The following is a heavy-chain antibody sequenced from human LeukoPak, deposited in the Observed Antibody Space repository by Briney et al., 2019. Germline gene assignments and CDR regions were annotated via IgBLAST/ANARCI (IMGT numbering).Heavy chain of an antibody. CDR1: GGSISSYY. V-gene: IGHV4-59*08. CDR2: IYYSGST. D-gene: IGHD4-17*01. CDR3: ARQAYGDYGGRFYYFDY. J-gene: IGHJ4*02. Sequence: SETLSPTCTVSGGSISSYYWSWIRQPPGKGLEWIGYIYYSGSTNYNPSLKSRVTISVDTSKNQFSLKLSSVTAADAAVYYCARQAYGDYGGRFYYFDYWGQGTLVTVSS.